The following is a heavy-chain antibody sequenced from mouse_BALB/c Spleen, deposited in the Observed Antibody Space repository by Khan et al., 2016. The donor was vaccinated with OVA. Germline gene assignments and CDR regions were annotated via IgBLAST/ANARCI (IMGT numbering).Heavy chain of an antibody. V-gene: IGHV1-4*01. D-gene: IGHD2-14*01. CDR3: TREGAYYRSDGLFAY. Sequence: QVQLKESGAELARPGASVKMSCKASGYTFTSYTMHWVKQRPGQGLEWIGYINPSSSYPNYNQKFKDKATLTADKSSSTAYMQLSSLTSEDSAVYYCTREGAYYRSDGLFAYWGQGTLVTVSA. J-gene: IGHJ3*01. CDR1: GYTFTSYT. CDR2: INPSSSYP.